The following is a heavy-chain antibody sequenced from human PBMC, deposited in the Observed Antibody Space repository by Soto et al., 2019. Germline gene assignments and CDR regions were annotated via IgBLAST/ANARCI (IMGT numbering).Heavy chain of an antibody. CDR2: IIPIFGTA. J-gene: IGHJ4*02. CDR3: AGNTYYYDSSGYDYFDY. V-gene: IGHV1-69*06. D-gene: IGHD3-22*01. Sequence: QVQLVQSGAEVKKPGSSVKVSCKASGGTFSSYAISWVRQAPGQGLEWMGGIIPIFGTANYAQKFQGRVTITADKSTSTAYMELSSLRSENTAVYYCAGNTYYYDSSGYDYFDYWGQGTLVTVSS. CDR1: GGTFSSYA.